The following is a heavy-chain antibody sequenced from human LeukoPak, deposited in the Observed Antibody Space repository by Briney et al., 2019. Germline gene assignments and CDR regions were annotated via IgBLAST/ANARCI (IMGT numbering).Heavy chain of an antibody. CDR3: TRVRYIRGSYYFEDF. Sequence: PGGSLRLSCAASGFTFSDYYMTWVRQAPEKGLEWVANINQDGSEKNYVDSVKGRFTISRDNAKNSLYLQMNSLRAEDTAVYYCTRVRYIRGSYYFEDFWGQGALVTVSS. V-gene: IGHV3-7*01. J-gene: IGHJ4*02. CDR2: INQDGSEK. CDR1: GFTFSDYY. D-gene: IGHD1-26*01.